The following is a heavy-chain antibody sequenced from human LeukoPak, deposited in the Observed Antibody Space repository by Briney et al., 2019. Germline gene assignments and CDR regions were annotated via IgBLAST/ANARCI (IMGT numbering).Heavy chain of an antibody. Sequence: TGGSLRLSCAGSGFTLNTYWMHWVRQGPGKGLVWVSRINSDGGSTNYADSVKGRFTISRDNSKNTLYLEMNSLRAEDTALYYCAKPQEADLWVPDYWGQGTLVTVSS. CDR2: INSDGGST. D-gene: IGHD3-3*01. V-gene: IGHV3-74*01. CDR3: AKPQEADLWVPDY. CDR1: GFTLNTYW. J-gene: IGHJ4*02.